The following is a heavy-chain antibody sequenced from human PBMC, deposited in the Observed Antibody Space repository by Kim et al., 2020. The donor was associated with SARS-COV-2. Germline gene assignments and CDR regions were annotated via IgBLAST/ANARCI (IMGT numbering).Heavy chain of an antibody. J-gene: IGHJ5*02. CDR2: IYYRGTT. D-gene: IGHD6-13*01. Sequence: SETLSLTCTVSGASITTYFWSWIRQPPGKGLEWIGYIYYRGTTKYNPSLQSRVTISVDMSKNQFSLKLSSATAADTAVYYCARGRSSNLWGQGTVVTV. V-gene: IGHV4-59*13. CDR1: GASITTYF. CDR3: ARGRSSNL.